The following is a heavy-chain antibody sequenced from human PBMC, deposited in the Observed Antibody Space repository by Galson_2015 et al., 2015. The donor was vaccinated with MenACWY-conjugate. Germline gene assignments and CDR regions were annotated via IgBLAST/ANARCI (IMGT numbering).Heavy chain of an antibody. CDR2: ISSSSSTI. V-gene: IGHV3-48*04. J-gene: IGHJ4*02. D-gene: IGHD5-12*01. CDR3: ARVPYSGYDYVSYFHY. Sequence: SLRLSCAASGFTFSSYSMNWVRQAPGKGLEWVSYISSSSSTIYYADSVKGRFTISRDNAKNSLYLQMNSLRAEDTAVYYCARVPYSGYDYVSYFHYWGQGTLVTVSP. CDR1: GFTFSSYS.